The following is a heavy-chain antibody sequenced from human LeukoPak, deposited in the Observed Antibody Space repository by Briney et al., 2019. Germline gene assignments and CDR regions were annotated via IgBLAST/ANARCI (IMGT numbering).Heavy chain of an antibody. CDR2: IRYDGSKK. Sequence: HPGGSLRLSCAASGFTFSSYGMHWVRQAPGKGLEWVAFIRYDGSKKYYTDSVKGRFTISRDNSKNTLYLQMNSVSAEDTAFYYCAKEELRRITMWGYMDVWGKGTTVTISS. CDR1: GFTFSSYG. CDR3: AKEELRRITMWGYMDV. V-gene: IGHV3-30*02. D-gene: IGHD3-10*02. J-gene: IGHJ6*03.